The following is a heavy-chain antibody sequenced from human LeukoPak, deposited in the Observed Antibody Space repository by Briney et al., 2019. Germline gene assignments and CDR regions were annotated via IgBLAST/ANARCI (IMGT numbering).Heavy chain of an antibody. Sequence: PGGSLRLSCAASGFTFSNYSMNWVRQAPGKGLEWVSSISSSSSYIYYADSVKGRFTISRDNAKNSLYLQMNSLRAEDTAVYYCARFYDILAQFDYWGQGTLVTVSS. V-gene: IGHV3-21*01. CDR3: ARFYDILAQFDY. J-gene: IGHJ4*02. CDR1: GFTFSNYS. CDR2: ISSSSSYI. D-gene: IGHD3-9*01.